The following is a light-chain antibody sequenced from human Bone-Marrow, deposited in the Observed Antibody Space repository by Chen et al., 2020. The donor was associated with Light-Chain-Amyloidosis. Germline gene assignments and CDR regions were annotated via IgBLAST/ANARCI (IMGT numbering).Light chain of an antibody. CDR1: NIGSTS. J-gene: IGLJ3*02. CDR2: DDS. V-gene: IGLV3-21*02. Sequence: SYVLTQPPSVSVAPGQTATIPCGGNNIGSTSVHWYQQTPGQAPLLVVYDDSDRPSGIPERLSGSKSGNTATLTISRVEAGDEADYYCQVWDRSSDRPVFGGGTKLTVL. CDR3: QVWDRSSDRPV.